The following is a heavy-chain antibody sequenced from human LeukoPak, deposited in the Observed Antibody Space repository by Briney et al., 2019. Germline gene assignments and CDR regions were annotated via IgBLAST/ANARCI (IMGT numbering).Heavy chain of an antibody. CDR1: GGSLSRGDYY. D-gene: IGHD3-10*01. CDR3: ARETEILYGSGPFDY. Sequence: SETLSLTCTVSGGSLSRGDYYWSWIRQPPGKGLEWIGYIYYSGSTYYNPSLKSRVTISVDTSKNQFSLKLSSVTAADTAVYYCARETEILYGSGPFDYWGQGTLVTVSS. J-gene: IGHJ4*02. CDR2: IYYSGST. V-gene: IGHV4-30-4*01.